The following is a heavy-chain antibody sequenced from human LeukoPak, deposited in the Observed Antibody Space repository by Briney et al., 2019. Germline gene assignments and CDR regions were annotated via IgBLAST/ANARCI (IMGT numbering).Heavy chain of an antibody. Sequence: ASVKVSCKASGYTFTGYYMHWVRQAPGQGLEWMGWINPNSGGTNYAQEFQGRVTMTRDTSISTAYMELSRLRSDDTAVYYCARVGLLIGSGSFLAYWGQGTLVTVSS. CDR3: ARVGLLIGSGSFLAY. J-gene: IGHJ4*02. CDR1: GYTFTGYY. CDR2: INPNSGGT. D-gene: IGHD3-10*02. V-gene: IGHV1-2*02.